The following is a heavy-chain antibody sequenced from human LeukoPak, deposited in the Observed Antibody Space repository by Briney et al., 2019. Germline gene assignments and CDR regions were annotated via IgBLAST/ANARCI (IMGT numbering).Heavy chain of an antibody. V-gene: IGHV1-3*04. CDR1: GYTFTGYA. CDR2: INTGNGNT. J-gene: IGHJ3*02. D-gene: IGHD1-26*01. CDR3: ARFSGAFDI. Sequence: GASVKVSCKASGYTFTGYAMHWVRQAPGQRLEWMGWINTGNGNTKYSQKFQGRVTITRDTSASTAYLELTSLRSEDTAVYYCARFSGAFDIWGQGTMVTVSS.